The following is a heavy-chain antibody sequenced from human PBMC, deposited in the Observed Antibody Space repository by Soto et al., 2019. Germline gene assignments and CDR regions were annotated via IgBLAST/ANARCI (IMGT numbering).Heavy chain of an antibody. Sequence: SETLSLTCTVSGDSLRNYYWSWIRQPPGKGLEWIGYISYSGSTNYSPSLKSRVTISVDTSKNQFSLKLSSVTAADTAVYYCARGAGSHHYYYYYYMDVWGKGTTVTVSS. CDR3: ARGAGSHHYYYYYYMDV. CDR1: GDSLRNYY. J-gene: IGHJ6*03. V-gene: IGHV4-59*01. D-gene: IGHD3-16*02. CDR2: ISYSGST.